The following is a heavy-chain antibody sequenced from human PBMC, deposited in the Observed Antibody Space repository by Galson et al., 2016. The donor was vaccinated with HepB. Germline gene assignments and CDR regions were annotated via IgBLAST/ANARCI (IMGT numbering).Heavy chain of an antibody. V-gene: IGHV3-30*03. CDR2: DSMDGRGN. CDR1: GFTFSNYG. CDR3: ARRHEYCPPVGCSVDY. D-gene: IGHD2/OR15-2a*01. J-gene: IGHJ4*02. Sequence: SLRLSCAASGFTFSNYGMHWVRQAPGNGLERVAADSMDGRGNFYADSVKGRFTISRDNSNSMLFLQMSSLRADDTAVYYCARRHEYCPPVGCSVDYWGQGTLVSVSS.